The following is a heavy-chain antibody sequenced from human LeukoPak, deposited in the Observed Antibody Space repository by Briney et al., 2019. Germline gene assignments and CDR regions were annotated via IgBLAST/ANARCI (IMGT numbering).Heavy chain of an antibody. Sequence: SETLSLTCAVYGGSFSGYYWSWIRQPPGKGLEWIGEINHSGSTNYNPSLKSRASISVDTSKNQFSLKLSSVTAADTAVYYCARGSVPAAMSLDYWGQGTLVIVSS. V-gene: IGHV4-34*01. CDR3: ARGSVPAAMSLDY. CDR1: GGSFSGYY. D-gene: IGHD2-2*01. CDR2: INHSGST. J-gene: IGHJ4*02.